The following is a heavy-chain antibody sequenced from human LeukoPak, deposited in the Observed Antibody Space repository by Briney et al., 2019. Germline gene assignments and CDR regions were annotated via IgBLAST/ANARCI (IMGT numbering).Heavy chain of an antibody. CDR1: GSTFSSYG. J-gene: IGHJ5*02. D-gene: IGHD1-14*01. CDR2: IRYDGSNK. CDR3: AKDTTPPKAGFDP. V-gene: IGHV3-30*02. Sequence: GGSLRLSCAASGSTFSSYGMHWVRQAPGKGLEWVAFIRYDGSNKYYADSVKGRFTISRDNSKNTLYLQMNSLRAEDTAVYYCAKDTTPPKAGFDPWGQGTLVTVSS.